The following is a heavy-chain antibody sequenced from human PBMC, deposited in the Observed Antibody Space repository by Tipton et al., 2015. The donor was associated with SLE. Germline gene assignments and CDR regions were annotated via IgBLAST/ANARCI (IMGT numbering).Heavy chain of an antibody. CDR1: GGSISSSSYY. V-gene: IGHV4-39*07. D-gene: IGHD2-15*01. CDR2: IYYSGST. CDR3: ARGCSDESCVDY. J-gene: IGHJ4*02. Sequence: TLSLTCTVSGGSISSSSYYWGWIRQPPGKGLEWIGSIYYSGSTYYNPSLKSRVTISVDTSKNQFSLKLSSVTAADTAVYYCARGCSDESCVDYWGQGSLVTVSS.